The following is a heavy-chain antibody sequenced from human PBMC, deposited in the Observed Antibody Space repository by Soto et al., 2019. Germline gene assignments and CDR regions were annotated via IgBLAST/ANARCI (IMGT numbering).Heavy chain of an antibody. J-gene: IGHJ4*02. V-gene: IGHV3-23*01. CDR1: GFTFSSYA. Sequence: GGSLRLSCAASGFTFSSYAMSWVRQAPGKGLEWVSAISGSGGSTYYADSVKGRFTISRDNSKNTLYLQMNSLRAEDTAVYYCAKGKTTIFGGRRYYFDYWGQGTLVTVSS. CDR2: ISGSGGST. D-gene: IGHD3-3*01. CDR3: AKGKTTIFGGRRYYFDY.